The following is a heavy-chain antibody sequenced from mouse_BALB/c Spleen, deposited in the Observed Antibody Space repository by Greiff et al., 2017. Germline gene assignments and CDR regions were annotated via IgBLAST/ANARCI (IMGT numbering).Heavy chain of an antibody. Sequence: QVQLKQPGAELVKPGASVKLSCKASGYTFTSYWMHWVKQRPGQGLEWIGENNPSNGRTNYNEKFKSKATLTVDKSSSTAYMQLSSLTSEDSAVYYCAREALYYGTPYAMDYWGQGTSVTVSS. J-gene: IGHJ4*01. D-gene: IGHD2-1*01. CDR1: GYTFTSYW. CDR3: AREALYYGTPYAMDY. CDR2: NNPSNGRT. V-gene: IGHV1S81*02.